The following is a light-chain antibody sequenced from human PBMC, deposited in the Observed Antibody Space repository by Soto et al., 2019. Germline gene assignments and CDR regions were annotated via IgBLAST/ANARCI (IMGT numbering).Light chain of an antibody. V-gene: IGLV2-23*02. Sequence: QSVLTQPASVSGSPGQSITISCTGTSSDVGDYNLVSWYQHHPGKAPKLMIYEVNKRPSGVSNRFSGSKSGNTASLTISGLQAEYDADYYCCSYAGSNYVFGTGTKVTVL. CDR3: CSYAGSNYV. CDR2: EVN. J-gene: IGLJ1*01. CDR1: SSDVGDYNL.